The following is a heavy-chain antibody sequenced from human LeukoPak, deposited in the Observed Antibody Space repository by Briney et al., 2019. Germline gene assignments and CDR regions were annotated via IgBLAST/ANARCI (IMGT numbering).Heavy chain of an antibody. CDR1: GGSFSGYY. D-gene: IGHD6-13*01. CDR2: IYYSGST. Sequence: SETLSLTCAVYGGSFSGYYWGWIRQPPGKGLEWIGSIYYSGSTYYNPSLKSRVTISVDTSKNQFSLKLSSVTAADTAVYYCARPTHSRRYSSSWGAFDIWGQGTMVTVSS. V-gene: IGHV4-39*01. J-gene: IGHJ3*02. CDR3: ARPTHSRRYSSSWGAFDI.